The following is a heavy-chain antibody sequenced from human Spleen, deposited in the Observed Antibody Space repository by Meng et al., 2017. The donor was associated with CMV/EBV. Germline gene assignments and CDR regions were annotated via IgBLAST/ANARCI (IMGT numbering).Heavy chain of an antibody. CDR3: ARGWQRFIDY. Sequence: GGSLRLSCAASGFTFSTYWMHWVRQAPGKGLVWVSYVNSDGSSTNYADSVKGRLTISRDNAKNTLYLQMNGLGVEDTAVYYCARGWQRFIDYWGQGALVIVFS. V-gene: IGHV3-74*01. J-gene: IGHJ4*02. CDR2: VNSDGSST. CDR1: GFTFSTYW. D-gene: IGHD5-12*01.